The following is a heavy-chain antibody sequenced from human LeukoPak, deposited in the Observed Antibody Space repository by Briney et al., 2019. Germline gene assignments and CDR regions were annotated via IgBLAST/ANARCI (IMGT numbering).Heavy chain of an antibody. D-gene: IGHD3/OR15-3a*01. CDR3: ARGRDWLRWFDP. Sequence: ASVKVSCKASGYTFTSYKINWVRQASGQGLEWRGWMNPYSGNTGYAQRFQGRVTITRNTSVSTAYMELSSLKSQDTAVYGCARGRDWLRWFDPWGQGTLVTVSS. J-gene: IGHJ5*02. V-gene: IGHV1-8*03. CDR1: GYTFTSYK. CDR2: MNPYSGNT.